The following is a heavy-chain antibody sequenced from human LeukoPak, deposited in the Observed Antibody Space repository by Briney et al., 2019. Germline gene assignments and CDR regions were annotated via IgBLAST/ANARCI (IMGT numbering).Heavy chain of an antibody. CDR3: TAAADHLGGFDY. CDR2: ISGSGGST. J-gene: IGHJ4*02. V-gene: IGHV3-23*01. Sequence: PGGSLRLSCAASGFTFSSYAMSWVRQAPGKGLEWVSAISGSGGSTYYADSVKGRFTISRDNSKNTLYLQMNSLRAEDTAVYYCTAAADHLGGFDYWGQGTLVTVSS. CDR1: GFTFSSYA. D-gene: IGHD6-13*01.